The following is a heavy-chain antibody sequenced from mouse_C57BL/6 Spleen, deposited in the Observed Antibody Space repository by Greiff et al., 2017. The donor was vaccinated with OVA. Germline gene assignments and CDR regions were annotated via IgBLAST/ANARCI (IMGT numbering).Heavy chain of an antibody. CDR1: GYTFTGYW. D-gene: IGHD2-2*01. CDR3: AGYDEDY. V-gene: IGHV1-9*01. J-gene: IGHJ2*01. Sequence: QVQLQQSGAELMKPGASVMLSCKATGYTFTGYWIEWVKQRPGHGLVWIGEFLPGSGSTNYNESLKGKATFTADTSYNTAYMQLSSLTTEDSAIYYCAGYDEDYWGQGTTLTVSS. CDR2: FLPGSGST.